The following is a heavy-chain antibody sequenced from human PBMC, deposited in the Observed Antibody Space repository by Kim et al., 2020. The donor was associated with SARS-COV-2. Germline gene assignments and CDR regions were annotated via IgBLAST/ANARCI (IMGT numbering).Heavy chain of an antibody. CDR2: IYPGDSNT. V-gene: IGHV5-51*01. CDR3: ARVTVFIAMVRGVNAFDI. Sequence: GESLKISCKGSGYSFTSYWSGWVRQMPGKGLEWMGIIYPGDSNTRYSPSFQGQVTISTDKSISTAYLQWKSLKASDTAMYFCARVTVFIAMVRGVNAFDIWSQGKMVTVSS. J-gene: IGHJ3*02. D-gene: IGHD3-10*01. CDR1: GYSFTSYW.